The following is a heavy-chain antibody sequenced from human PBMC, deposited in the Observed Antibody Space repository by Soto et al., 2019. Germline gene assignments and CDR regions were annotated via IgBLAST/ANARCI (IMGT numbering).Heavy chain of an antibody. J-gene: IGHJ4*02. CDR2: ISYDGSNK. D-gene: IGHD2-21*02. CDR1: GFTFSSYA. Sequence: QVQLVESGGGVVQPGRSLRLSCAASGFTFSSYAMHWVRQAPGKGLEWVAVISYDGSNKYYADSVKGRFTISRDNSKNTLYLQMNSLRAEDTAVYYCAREEGGYGGNLAADYWGQGTLVTVSS. V-gene: IGHV3-30-3*01. CDR3: AREEGGYGGNLAADY.